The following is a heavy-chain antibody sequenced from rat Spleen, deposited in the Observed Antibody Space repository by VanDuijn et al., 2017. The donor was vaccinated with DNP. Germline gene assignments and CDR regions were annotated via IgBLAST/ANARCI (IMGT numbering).Heavy chain of an antibody. CDR1: GFPLTSYG. J-gene: IGHJ2*01. CDR3: SRVDLGAPLDY. V-gene: IGHV2S12*01. CDR2: ISRGGSA. D-gene: IGHD5-1*01. Sequence: QVHLKESGPSLVQPSQTLSLTCAVSGFPLTSYGVSWVRQPPGKGLEWIAGISRGGSAFYSSALKSRLSISRDTSKSQVFLEMNSLRTEDTSMYFCSRVDLGAPLDYWGQGVMVTVSS.